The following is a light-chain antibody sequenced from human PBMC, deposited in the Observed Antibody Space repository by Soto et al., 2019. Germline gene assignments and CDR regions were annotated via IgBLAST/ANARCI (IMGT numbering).Light chain of an antibody. CDR3: SSYVSGATYV. CDR1: SSDIGVYNS. Sequence: LTQPSALSVSIAQSITISFTGTSSDIGVYNSVSWYQYHPGKVPRLLIFEVSDRPSGVSNRFSGSKSGNTASLTISGLQAEDEADYFCSSYVSGATYVFGTGTKVTVL. CDR2: EVS. J-gene: IGLJ1*01. V-gene: IGLV2-14*01.